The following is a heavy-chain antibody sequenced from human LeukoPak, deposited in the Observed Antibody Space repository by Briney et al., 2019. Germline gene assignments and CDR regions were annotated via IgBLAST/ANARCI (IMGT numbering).Heavy chain of an antibody. CDR2: ICYSGNT. D-gene: IGHD3/OR15-3a*01. CDR3: ARQTGSGLFILP. J-gene: IGHJ4*02. Sequence: PSETLSLTCTVSGVSISSSNSYWGWIRQPPGKGLEWIGSICYSGNTYYNASLKSQVSISIDTSKNQFSLRLTSVTAADTAVYYCARQTGSGLFILPGGQGTLVTVSS. V-gene: IGHV4-39*01. CDR1: GVSISSSNSY.